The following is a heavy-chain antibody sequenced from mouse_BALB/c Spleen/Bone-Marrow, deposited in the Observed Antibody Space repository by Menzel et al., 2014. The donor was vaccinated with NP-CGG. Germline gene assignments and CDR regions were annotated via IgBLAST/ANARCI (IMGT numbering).Heavy chain of an antibody. CDR3: TRDYGNSWYFDA. V-gene: IGHV1-5*01. Sequence: EVQLQESGPGLATPGASVQMSCKASGYTFTSYWMHWGKQRPGQGLEWIGAIYPGNSDTNYNQNFKGKAKLTAVTSSSTAYMELSSLTNEDSAVYYCTRDYGNSWYFDAWGAGTTVTVSS. CDR2: IYPGNSDT. D-gene: IGHD2-1*01. J-gene: IGHJ1*01. CDR1: GYTFTSYW.